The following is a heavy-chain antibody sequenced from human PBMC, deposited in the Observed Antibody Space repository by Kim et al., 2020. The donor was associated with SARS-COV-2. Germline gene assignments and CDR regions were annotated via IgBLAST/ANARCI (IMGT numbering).Heavy chain of an antibody. D-gene: IGHD2-2*01. CDR3: AKGGRAVVPAAPRFQH. J-gene: IGHJ1*01. CDR1: GFTFSSYA. V-gene: IGHV3-23*01. CDR2: ISGSGGST. Sequence: GGSLRLSCAASGFTFSSYAMSWVRQAPGKGLEWVSAISGSGGSTYYADSVKGRFTISRDNSKNTLYLQMNSLRAEDTAVYYCAKGGRAVVPAAPRFQHWGQGTLVTVSS.